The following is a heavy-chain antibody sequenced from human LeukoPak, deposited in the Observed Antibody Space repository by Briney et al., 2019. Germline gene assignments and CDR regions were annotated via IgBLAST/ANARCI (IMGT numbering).Heavy chain of an antibody. J-gene: IGHJ6*03. CDR3: AREAYYDFWSGYVLDAGYYYYMDV. V-gene: IGHV1-18*01. CDR1: GYTFTSYG. Sequence: ASVKVSCKASGYTFTSYGISWVRQAPGQGLEWMGWISAYNGNTNYAQKLQGRVTMTTDTSTSTAYMELRSLRSDDTAVYYCAREAYYDFWSGYVLDAGYYYYMDVWGKGTTVTVSS. D-gene: IGHD3-3*01. CDR2: ISAYNGNT.